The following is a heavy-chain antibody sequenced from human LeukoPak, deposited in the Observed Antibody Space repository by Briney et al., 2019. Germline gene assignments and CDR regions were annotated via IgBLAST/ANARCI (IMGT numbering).Heavy chain of an antibody. V-gene: IGHV1-18*01. D-gene: IGHD1-26*01. Sequence: ASVKVSCKASGYTFTSYGISWVRQAPGQGLEWMGWISAYNGNTNYAQKLQGRVTMTTGTSTSTAYMELRSLRSDDTAVYYCATGIVGAPRTGYWGQGTLVTVSS. CDR3: ATGIVGAPRTGY. CDR2: ISAYNGNT. J-gene: IGHJ4*02. CDR1: GYTFTSYG.